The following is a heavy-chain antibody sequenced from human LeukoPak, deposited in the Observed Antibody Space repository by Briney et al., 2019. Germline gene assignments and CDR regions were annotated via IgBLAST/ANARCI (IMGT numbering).Heavy chain of an antibody. CDR2: ISGIGAST. J-gene: IGHJ4*02. D-gene: IGHD2/OR15-2a*01. CDR3: AKDRSSTHPKSSFGY. Sequence: GGSLRLSCAASGFTFSTYAMNWVRQAPGKGLEWVSAISGIGASTYYADSVKGRFTISRDNSKNTLSLQMNSLRAEDTAVYYCAKDRSSTHPKSSFGYWGQGTLVTVSS. V-gene: IGHV3-23*01. CDR1: GFTFSTYA.